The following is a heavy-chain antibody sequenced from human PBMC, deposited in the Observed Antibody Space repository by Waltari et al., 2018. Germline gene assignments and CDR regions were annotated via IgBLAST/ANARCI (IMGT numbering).Heavy chain of an antibody. D-gene: IGHD3-3*01. CDR1: GYSISSGYY. J-gene: IGHJ4*02. Sequence: QVQLQESGPGLVKPSETLSLTCTVSGYSISSGYYWGWIRQPPGKGLEWIGSIYHSGRTYYNPALKSRVTISVDTSKNQFSRKLSSVTAADTAVYYCARAPAEYDCWSGYSVWYYCDYWGQGALVTVSS. CDR2: IYHSGRT. V-gene: IGHV4-38-2*02. CDR3: ARAPAEYDCWSGYSVWYYCDY.